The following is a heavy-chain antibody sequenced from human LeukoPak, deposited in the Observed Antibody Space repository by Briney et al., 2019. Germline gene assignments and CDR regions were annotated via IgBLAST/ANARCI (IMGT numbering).Heavy chain of an antibody. CDR1: GYTFTSYG. V-gene: IGHV1-18*01. J-gene: IGHJ3*02. D-gene: IGHD1-26*01. CDR2: ISAYNGNT. CDR3: ARDVGSYSGSYSDVFDI. Sequence: ASVKVSCKASGYTFTSYGISWVRQAPGQGLEWMGWISAYNGNTKYAQKLQGRVTMTTGTSTSTAYMELRSLRSDDTAVYYCARDVGSYSGSYSDVFDIWGQGTMVTVSS.